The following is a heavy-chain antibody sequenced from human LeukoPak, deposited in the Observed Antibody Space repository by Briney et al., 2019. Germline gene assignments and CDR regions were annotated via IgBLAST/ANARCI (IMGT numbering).Heavy chain of an antibody. CDR1: GFTFSSYA. Sequence: GGSLRLSCAASGFTFSSYAMSWVRQAPGKGLEWVSSISGSGGSTYFADSAKGRFTISRDSSKNTLYLQMNSLRAEDTAVYYCAKGGRGDRDYWGQGTLVTVSP. J-gene: IGHJ4*02. CDR2: ISGSGGST. CDR3: AKGGRGDRDY. D-gene: IGHD2-21*01. V-gene: IGHV3-23*01.